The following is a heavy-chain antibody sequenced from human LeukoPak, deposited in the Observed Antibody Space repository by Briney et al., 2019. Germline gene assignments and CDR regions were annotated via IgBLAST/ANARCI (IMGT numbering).Heavy chain of an antibody. V-gene: IGHV1-69*04. CDR1: GGTFSSYA. CDR3: AIIAVAGTGYYYYYGMDV. D-gene: IGHD6-19*01. Sequence: GASVKVSCKASGGTFSSYAISWVRQAPGQGLEWMGRIIPILGIANYAQKFQGRVTITADKSTSTAYMELSSLRSEDTAVYYCAIIAVAGTGYYYYYGMDVWGQGTTVTVSS. CDR2: IIPILGIA. J-gene: IGHJ6*02.